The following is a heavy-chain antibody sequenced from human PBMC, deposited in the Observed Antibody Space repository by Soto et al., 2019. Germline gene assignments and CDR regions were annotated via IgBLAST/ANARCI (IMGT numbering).Heavy chain of an antibody. D-gene: IGHD3-10*01. CDR1: AYTFSSCD. V-gene: IGHV1-8*01. CDR3: ERYDYYGSGSYYKSWFDP. J-gene: IGHJ5*02. CDR2: MNPNSGNT. Sequence: ASVQVSCKASAYTFSSCDINWVRQATGQGLEWMGWMNPNSGNTGYAQKFQGRVIMTRNTSIGTAYMELNSLRSEDTAVYYCERYDYYGSGSYYKSWFDPWGQGTLVTVPQ.